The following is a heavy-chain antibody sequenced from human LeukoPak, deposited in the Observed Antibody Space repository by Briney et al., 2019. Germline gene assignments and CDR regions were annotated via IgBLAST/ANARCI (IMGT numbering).Heavy chain of an antibody. J-gene: IGHJ4*02. Sequence: ASVKVSCKASGYTFTSYDINWVRQAPGQGLEWMGWISAYNGNTNYAQKLQGRVTMTTDTSTSTAYMELRSLRSDDTAVYYCATVDYYYDSSDYWGQGTLVTVSS. V-gene: IGHV1-18*01. D-gene: IGHD3-22*01. CDR2: ISAYNGNT. CDR1: GYTFTSYD. CDR3: ATVDYYYDSSDY.